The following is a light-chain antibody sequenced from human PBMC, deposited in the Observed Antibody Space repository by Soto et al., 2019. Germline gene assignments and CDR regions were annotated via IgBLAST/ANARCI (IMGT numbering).Light chain of an antibody. CDR2: GAS. V-gene: IGKV3-20*01. Sequence: EIALTQSPATLSLSPGDRATLSCRASQSVSSNLAWYQQKPGQAPRLLNYGASSRATGIPDRFSGSGSGTDFTLTISRLEPEDFAVYYCQQYGSSSLTFGGGTKVDIK. CDR1: QSVSSN. J-gene: IGKJ4*01. CDR3: QQYGSSSLT.